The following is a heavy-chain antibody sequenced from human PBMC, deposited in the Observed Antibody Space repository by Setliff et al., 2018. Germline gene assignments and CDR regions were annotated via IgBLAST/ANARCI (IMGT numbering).Heavy chain of an antibody. Sequence: PGESLKISCQGSGYTFTNYWIGWVRQMPGKGLEWMGILKPGDSGIRYSPSFQGQVTLSADTSIATAYLHWTSLKASDTAIYYCAIIDDAIMDLDYWGQGTLVTVSS. CDR3: AIIDDAIMDLDY. V-gene: IGHV5-51*01. D-gene: IGHD3-16*01. J-gene: IGHJ4*02. CDR1: GYTFTNYW. CDR2: LKPGDSGI.